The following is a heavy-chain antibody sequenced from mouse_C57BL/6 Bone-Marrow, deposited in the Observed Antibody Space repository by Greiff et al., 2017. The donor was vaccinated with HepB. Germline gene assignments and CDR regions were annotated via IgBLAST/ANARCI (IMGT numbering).Heavy chain of an antibody. CDR1: GYTFTDYY. D-gene: IGHD1-1*01. CDR2: IFPGSGST. J-gene: IGHJ2*01. V-gene: IGHV1-75*01. CDR3: ARDDYYGSSYYFDY. Sequence: QVQLQQSGPELVKPGASVKISCKASGYTFTDYYINWVKQRPGQGLEWIGWIFPGSGSTYYNEKFKGKATLTVDKSSSTAYMLLSSLTSEDSAVYFCARDDYYGSSYYFDYWGQGTTLTVSS.